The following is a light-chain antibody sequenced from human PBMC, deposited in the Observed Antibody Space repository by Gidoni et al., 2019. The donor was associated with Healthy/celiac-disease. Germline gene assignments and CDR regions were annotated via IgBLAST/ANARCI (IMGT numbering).Light chain of an antibody. CDR1: QSISSW. J-gene: IGKJ3*01. CDR3: QQYNSYSPRVT. V-gene: IGKV1-5*01. Sequence: DIQMTQSPSTLSASVGDRVTITCRASQSISSWLAWYQQKPGKAPKLLIYDASSLESGVPSRFSGSGSGTEFTLTISSLQPDDFATYYCQQYNSYSPRVTFGPXTKVDIK. CDR2: DAS.